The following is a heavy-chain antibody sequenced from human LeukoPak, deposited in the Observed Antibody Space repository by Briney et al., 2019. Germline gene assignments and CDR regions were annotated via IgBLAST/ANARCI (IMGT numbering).Heavy chain of an antibody. CDR3: ARGGSRTWDYDYSYYMDV. CDR1: GGSFSDYY. Sequence: SETLSLTCAVYGGSFSDYYWTWIRQPPGKGLEWIGEINHSGSTNYSPSLKSRVTISVDTSKNQFSLRLSSVTAADTAVYYCARGGSRTWDYDYSYYMDVWGKGTTVTVSS. V-gene: IGHV4-34*01. D-gene: IGHD2-2*01. CDR2: INHSGST. J-gene: IGHJ6*03.